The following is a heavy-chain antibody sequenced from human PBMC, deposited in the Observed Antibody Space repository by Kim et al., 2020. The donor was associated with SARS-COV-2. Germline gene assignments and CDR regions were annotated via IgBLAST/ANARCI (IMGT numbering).Heavy chain of an antibody. CDR2: IYYSGST. CDR1: GGSISSGDYY. V-gene: IGHV4-30-4*01. CDR3: ARGGSGIIPGIAARPLSP. J-gene: IGHJ5*02. Sequence: SETLSLTCTVSGGSISSGDYYWSWIRQPPGKGLEWIGYIYYSGSTYYNPSLKSRVTISVDTSKNQFSLKLSSVTAADTAVYYCARGGSGIIPGIAARPLSPWGQGTLVTVSS. D-gene: IGHD6-6*01.